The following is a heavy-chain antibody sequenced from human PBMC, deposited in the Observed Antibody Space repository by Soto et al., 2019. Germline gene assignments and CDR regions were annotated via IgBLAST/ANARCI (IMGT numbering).Heavy chain of an antibody. CDR1: GGSISSGDYY. D-gene: IGHD3-16*02. V-gene: IGHV4-30-4*01. J-gene: IGHJ4*02. Sequence: LTCTVSGGSISSGDYYWSWIRQPPGKGLEWIGYIYYSGSTYYNPSLKSRVTISVDTSKNQFSLKLSSVTAADTAVYYCARAPRYYDYVWGSYRPPWYFDYWGQGTLVTVSS. CDR2: IYYSGST. CDR3: ARAPRYYDYVWGSYRPPWYFDY.